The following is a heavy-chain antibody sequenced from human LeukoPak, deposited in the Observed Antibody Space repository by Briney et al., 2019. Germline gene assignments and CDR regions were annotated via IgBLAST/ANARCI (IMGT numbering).Heavy chain of an antibody. Sequence: EGSLRLSCAASGFLFSSYWMSWVRQAPGKGIEWVANIKHDGSDKYYVDSVTGRFTISRDNAKNSLSLQMNGLRVEDTAVYYCATICSTSCYGYYMDVWGKGTTVTVSS. V-gene: IGHV3-7*01. D-gene: IGHD2-2*01. J-gene: IGHJ6*03. CDR1: GFLFSSYW. CDR3: ATICSTSCYGYYMDV. CDR2: IKHDGSDK.